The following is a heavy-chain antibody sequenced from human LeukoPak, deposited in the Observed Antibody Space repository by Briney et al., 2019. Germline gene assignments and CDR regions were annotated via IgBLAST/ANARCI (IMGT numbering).Heavy chain of an antibody. V-gene: IGHV3-23*01. CDR1: GFTFSSYA. Sequence: GGSLRLSCAASGFTFSSYAVSWVRQAPGKGLEWVSAISGSGGSTYYADSVKGRFTISRDNSKNMLYLQMNSLRAEDTAVYYCAKDFDWLSLRDAFDIWGQGTMVTVSS. CDR2: ISGSGGST. D-gene: IGHD3-9*01. J-gene: IGHJ3*02. CDR3: AKDFDWLSLRDAFDI.